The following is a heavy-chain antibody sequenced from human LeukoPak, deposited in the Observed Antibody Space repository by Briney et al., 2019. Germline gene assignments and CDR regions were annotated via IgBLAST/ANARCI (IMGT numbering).Heavy chain of an antibody. CDR3: ARGRRGVYSSSSPY. CDR1: GYTFTSYG. V-gene: IGHV1-2*02. CDR2: INPNSGGT. J-gene: IGHJ4*02. D-gene: IGHD6-6*01. Sequence: ASVKVSCKASGYTFTSYGISWVRQAPGQGLEWMGWINPNSGGTNYAQKFQGRVTMTRDTSISTAYMELSRLRSDDTAVYYCARGRRGVYSSSSPYWGQGTLVTVSS.